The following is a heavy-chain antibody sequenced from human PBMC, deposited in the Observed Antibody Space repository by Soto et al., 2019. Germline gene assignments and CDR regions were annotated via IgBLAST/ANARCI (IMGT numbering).Heavy chain of an antibody. D-gene: IGHD1-1*01. CDR3: ATTSVQLERRPYYYYCGMDV. CDR2: IIPIFGTA. Sequence: QVQLVQSGAEVKKPGSSVKVSCKASGGTFSSYAISWVRQAPGQGLEWMGGIIPIFGTANYAQKFQGRVTITADKSTSTAYMELSSLRSEDTAVYYCATTSVQLERRPYYYYCGMDVWGQGTTVTVSS. J-gene: IGHJ6*02. CDR1: GGTFSSYA. V-gene: IGHV1-69*06.